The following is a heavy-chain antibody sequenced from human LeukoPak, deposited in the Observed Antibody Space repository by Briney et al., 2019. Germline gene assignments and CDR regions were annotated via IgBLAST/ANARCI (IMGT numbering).Heavy chain of an antibody. J-gene: IGHJ4*02. CDR2: ISAYNGNT. CDR1: GYTFSSYG. V-gene: IGHV1-18*01. Sequence: WASVKVSCKASGYTFSSYGITWVRQAPGQGLEWMGWISAYNGNTHYAQKVQGRVTMTTDTSTSTAYMELRSLRSDDTAVYCCAIGAYYFDFWGQGTLVTVSS. CDR3: AIGAYYFDF. D-gene: IGHD3-10*01.